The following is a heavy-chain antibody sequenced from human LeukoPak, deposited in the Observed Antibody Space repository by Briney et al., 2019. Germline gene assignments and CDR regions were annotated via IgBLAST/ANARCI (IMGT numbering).Heavy chain of an antibody. Sequence: SVKVSCKASGYTFTSNYIHWVRQAPGQGLEWMGGIIPIFGTANYAQKFQGRVTITADESTSTAYMELSCLRSEDTAVYYCARSPIRDYGDYYFDYWGQGTLVTVSS. CDR3: ARSPIRDYGDYYFDY. CDR1: GYTFTSNY. CDR2: IIPIFGTA. V-gene: IGHV1-69*13. J-gene: IGHJ4*02. D-gene: IGHD4-17*01.